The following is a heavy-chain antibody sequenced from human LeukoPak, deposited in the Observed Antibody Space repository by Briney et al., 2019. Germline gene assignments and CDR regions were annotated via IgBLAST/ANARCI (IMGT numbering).Heavy chain of an antibody. J-gene: IGHJ4*02. CDR1: GFTLRSDA. V-gene: IGHV3-30-3*01. CDR3: ARGLRRGDYFDS. CDR2: IAYDATIK. Sequence: PGRSLRLSCADSGFTLRSDAMHWVRQAPGKGLEWVAVIAYDATIKHYADSVKGRFTISRDNSKNMLFLQMDSLRGDDTAVYYCARGLRRGDYFDSWGQGTLVTVSS.